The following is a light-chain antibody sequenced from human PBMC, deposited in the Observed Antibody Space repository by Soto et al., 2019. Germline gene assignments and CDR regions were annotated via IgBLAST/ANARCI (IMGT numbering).Light chain of an antibody. CDR2: VVS. J-gene: IGLJ1*01. V-gene: IGLV2-14*01. Sequence: QSVLTQPGSVSGSPGQSIAISCTGTSSDVGGYNYVSWHQQHPGKAPKVLISVVSNRPSGVSNRFSGSKSGNTASLTISGLQAEDAADYYWSSYRSGRTSVFAIGTKVTV. CDR3: SSYRSGRTSV. CDR1: SSDVGGYNY.